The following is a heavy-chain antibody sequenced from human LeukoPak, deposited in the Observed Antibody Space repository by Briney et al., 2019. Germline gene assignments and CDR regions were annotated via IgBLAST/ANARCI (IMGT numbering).Heavy chain of an antibody. CDR1: GFTFSSYW. CDR3: ARYRFGELLYPSYYFDY. Sequence: PGGSLRLSCAASGFTFSSYWMSWVRQAPGKGLEWVANIKQDGSEKYYVDSVKGRFTISRDNAKNSLYLQMNSLRAEDTAVYYRARYRFGELLYPSYYFDYWGQGTLVTVSS. CDR2: IKQDGSEK. D-gene: IGHD3-10*01. V-gene: IGHV3-7*03. J-gene: IGHJ4*02.